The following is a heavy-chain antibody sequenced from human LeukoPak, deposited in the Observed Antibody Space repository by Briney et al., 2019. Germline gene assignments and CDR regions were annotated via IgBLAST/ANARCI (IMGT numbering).Heavy chain of an antibody. J-gene: IGHJ4*02. V-gene: IGHV3-9*01. CDR3: VKDGGSYGSGSNSFSH. CDR2: ISWNSDNI. CDR1: GFTFDDSA. Sequence: GRSLRLSCAASGFTFDDSAMHWVRQNPEKGLEWVSGISWNSDNIAYVDSVKVRFTISRDNRKNSLYLQMDSLRPEDTALYYCVKDGGSYGSGSNSFSHWGQGTLVIVS. D-gene: IGHD3-10*01.